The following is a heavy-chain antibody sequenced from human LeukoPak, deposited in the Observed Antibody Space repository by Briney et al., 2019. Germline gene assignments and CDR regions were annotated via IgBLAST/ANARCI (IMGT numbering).Heavy chain of an antibody. CDR3: ARVYCGGGCYSGYYGMDV. Sequence: GGSLRLSCAASGFTFSIYNMNWVRQAPGKGLEWVSSISSSSSYINYANSLKGRFTITTDNSKNSLYLQMNSLRAEDTAVYYCARVYCGGGCYSGYYGMDVWGQGTKVTVSS. CDR1: GFTFSIYN. CDR2: ISSSSSYI. D-gene: IGHD2-21*02. J-gene: IGHJ6*02. V-gene: IGHV3-21*01.